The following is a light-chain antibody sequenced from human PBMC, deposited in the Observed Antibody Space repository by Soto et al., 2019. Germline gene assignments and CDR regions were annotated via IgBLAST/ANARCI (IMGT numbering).Light chain of an antibody. CDR3: GTWDSRLSAVI. Sequence: QSVLTQPPSVSAAPGQKVTISCSGSSSNIGKNYVSWYQQLPGTAPKLLIYDNNKRPSGIPDRFSGSKSGTSATLGITGLQTGDEAYYYCGTWDSRLSAVIIGGGTKLTVL. CDR2: DNN. J-gene: IGLJ2*01. V-gene: IGLV1-51*01. CDR1: SSNIGKNY.